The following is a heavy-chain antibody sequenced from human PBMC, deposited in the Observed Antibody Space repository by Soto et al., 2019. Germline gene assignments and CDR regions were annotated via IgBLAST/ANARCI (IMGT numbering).Heavy chain of an antibody. CDR2: IYYSGST. D-gene: IGHD2-21*01. CDR3: ARRPPISDYYYYGMDV. J-gene: IGHJ6*02. CDR1: GGSISSSSYY. Sequence: SETLSLTCTVSGGSISSSSYYWGWIRQPPGKGLEWIGSIYYSGSTYYNPSLKNRVTISVDTSKNQFSLKLSSVTAADTAVYYCARRPPISDYYYYGMDVWGQGTTVTVSS. V-gene: IGHV4-39*01.